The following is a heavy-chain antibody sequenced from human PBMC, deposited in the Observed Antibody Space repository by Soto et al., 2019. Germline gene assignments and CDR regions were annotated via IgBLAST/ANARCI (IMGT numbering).Heavy chain of an antibody. CDR1: GGTFSSYA. D-gene: IGHD4-4*01. CDR2: IIPIFGTA. CDR3: ATTGRYSNYGLTGYYYYGMDV. Sequence: SVKVSCKASGGTFSSYAISWVRQAPGQGLEWMGGIIPIFGTANYAQKFQGRVTITADESTSTAYMELSSLRSEDTAVYYCATTGRYSNYGLTGYYYYGMDVWGQGTTVTVSS. V-gene: IGHV1-69*13. J-gene: IGHJ6*02.